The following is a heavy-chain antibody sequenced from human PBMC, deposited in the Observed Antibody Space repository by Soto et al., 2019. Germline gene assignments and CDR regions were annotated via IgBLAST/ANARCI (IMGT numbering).Heavy chain of an antibody. D-gene: IGHD1-7*01. CDR2: INTYSGNT. V-gene: IGHV1-18*01. Sequence: SEKVSCKAYCYTFDCYGITLLRQAPGQWLEWMVWINTYSGNTHYVQKFQGRVTLTTDTSSSTAYMELRGLRSDDTAVYYCARDLRRGNYSPPSDYWGQGALVTVSS. CDR3: ARDLRRGNYSPPSDY. J-gene: IGHJ4*02. CDR1: CYTFDCYG.